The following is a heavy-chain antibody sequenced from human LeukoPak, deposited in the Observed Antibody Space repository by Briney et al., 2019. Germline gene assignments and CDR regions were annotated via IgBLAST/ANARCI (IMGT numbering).Heavy chain of an antibody. D-gene: IGHD6-13*01. CDR2: ITGSGGNT. J-gene: IGHJ6*02. Sequence: GGSLRLSCAASGFIFSSYSMSWVRQAPGKGLEWVSVITGSGGNTYYADSVKGRFTISKDNSKNTVYLQMSSLRVDDTAVYYYAKAASSSWPSYYYGMDVWGQGTTVTVSS. CDR3: AKAASSSWPSYYYGMDV. CDR1: GFIFSSYS. V-gene: IGHV3-23*01.